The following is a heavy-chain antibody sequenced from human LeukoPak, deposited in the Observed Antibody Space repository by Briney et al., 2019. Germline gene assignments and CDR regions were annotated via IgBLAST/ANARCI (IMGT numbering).Heavy chain of an antibody. Sequence: PSETLSLTCTVSGGSISSGDYYWSWIPQPPGKGLEWIGYIYYSGSTYYNPSLKSRVTISVDTSKNQFSLKLSSVTAADTAVYYCARTMVDTAMLYFDYWGQGTLVTVSS. CDR2: IYYSGST. D-gene: IGHD5-18*01. V-gene: IGHV4-30-4*01. J-gene: IGHJ4*02. CDR1: GGSISSGDYY. CDR3: ARTMVDTAMLYFDY.